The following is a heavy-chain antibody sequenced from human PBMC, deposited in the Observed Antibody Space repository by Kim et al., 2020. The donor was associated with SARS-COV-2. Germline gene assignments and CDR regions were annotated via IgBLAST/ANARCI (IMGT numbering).Heavy chain of an antibody. CDR2: ISIGHDDT. CDR3: ARSSGCAFDY. V-gene: IGHV1-3*04. CDR1: GYTFINYV. D-gene: IGHD6-19*01. Sequence: ASVKVSCKASGYTFINYVMHWVRQAPGQRLEWMGLISIGHDDTKYSQKFRGRVTITRDTTASTAYMELRSLRSEDTAVYYCARSSGCAFDYWGQGTLVTV. J-gene: IGHJ4*02.